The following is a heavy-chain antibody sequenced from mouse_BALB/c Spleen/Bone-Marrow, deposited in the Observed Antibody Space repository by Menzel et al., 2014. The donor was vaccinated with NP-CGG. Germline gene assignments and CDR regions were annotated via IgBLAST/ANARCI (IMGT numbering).Heavy chain of an antibody. CDR3: ARRMITFAY. Sequence: QVQLQQSGAELVRPGTSVKISCKASGYAFTNYWLGWVKQRPGHGLKWIGDIYPGSGNTYYNEKFKGKATLTTDKSSSTAYMQLSSLTSEDSAVYFCARRMITFAYWGQGTLDTVSA. CDR2: IYPGSGNT. J-gene: IGHJ3*01. CDR1: GYAFTNYW. D-gene: IGHD2-4*01. V-gene: IGHV1-63*01.